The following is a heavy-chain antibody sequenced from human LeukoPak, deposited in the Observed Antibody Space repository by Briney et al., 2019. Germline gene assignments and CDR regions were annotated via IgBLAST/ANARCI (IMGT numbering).Heavy chain of an antibody. J-gene: IGHJ4*02. Sequence: SETLSLTCAVYGGSFSGYYWSWIRQPPGKGLEWIGEINHSGSTNYNPSLKSRVTISVDTSKNQFSLKLSSVTAADTAVYYCARAPIVVVITTGYYFGYWGQGTLVTVSS. CDR2: INHSGST. CDR3: ARAPIVVVITTGYYFGY. D-gene: IGHD3-22*01. V-gene: IGHV4-34*01. CDR1: GGSFSGYY.